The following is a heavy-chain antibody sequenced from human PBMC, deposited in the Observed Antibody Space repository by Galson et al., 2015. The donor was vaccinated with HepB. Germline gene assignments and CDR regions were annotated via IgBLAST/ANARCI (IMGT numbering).Heavy chain of an antibody. Sequence: SLRLSCAASGFTFSSYWMSWVRQAPGKGLEWVANIKQDGSEKYYVDSVKGRFTISRDNAKNSLYLQMNSLRAEDTAVYYCARDLMAYYYDSSGYSDYWGQGTLVTVSS. CDR2: IKQDGSEK. V-gene: IGHV3-7*03. CDR1: GFTFSSYW. D-gene: IGHD3-22*01. CDR3: ARDLMAYYYDSSGYSDY. J-gene: IGHJ4*02.